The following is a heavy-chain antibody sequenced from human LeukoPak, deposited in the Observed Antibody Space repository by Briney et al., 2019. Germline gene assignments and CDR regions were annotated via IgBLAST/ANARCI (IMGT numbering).Heavy chain of an antibody. CDR1: GFTFSSNY. D-gene: IGHD4-23*01. Sequence: GGALRLSCAASGFTFSSNYMSWVRQAPGKGLEWVSVIYSGGSTYCADSVKGRFTISRDNSKNTLCLQMNSLRAEDTAVYYCARFVVTYYFDYWGQGTLVTVSS. V-gene: IGHV3-66*02. J-gene: IGHJ4*02. CDR2: IYSGGST. CDR3: ARFVVTYYFDY.